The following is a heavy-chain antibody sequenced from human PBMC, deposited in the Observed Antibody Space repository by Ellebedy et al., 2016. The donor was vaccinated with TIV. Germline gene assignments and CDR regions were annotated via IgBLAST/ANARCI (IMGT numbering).Heavy chain of an antibody. V-gene: IGHV1-18*01. CDR3: ARDTITGTSNRYYYYYMDV. CDR2: ISAYNGNT. J-gene: IGHJ6*03. D-gene: IGHD1-7*01. Sequence: ASVKVSCXASGYTFTSYGISWVRQAPGQGLEWMGWISAYNGNTNYAQKLQGRVTMTTDTSTSTAYMELRSLRSDDTAVYYCARDTITGTSNRYYYYYMDVWGKGTTVTVSS. CDR1: GYTFTSYG.